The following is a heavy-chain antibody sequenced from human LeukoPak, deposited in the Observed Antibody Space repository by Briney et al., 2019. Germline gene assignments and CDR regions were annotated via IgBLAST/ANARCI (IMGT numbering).Heavy chain of an antibody. CDR2: IIGGGGST. V-gene: IGHV3-23*01. CDR3: AKVVAAAGTDWFDP. J-gene: IGHJ5*02. D-gene: IGHD6-13*01. Sequence: VGSLRLSCAPSGFTFITYAMSWVRQAPGKGRWWGSAIIGGGGSTYYADTVKGRFTISRDNYKTTLYLQMNGLRAEDTDVYYCAKVVAAAGTDWFDPWGQGTLVTVSS. CDR1: GFTFITYA.